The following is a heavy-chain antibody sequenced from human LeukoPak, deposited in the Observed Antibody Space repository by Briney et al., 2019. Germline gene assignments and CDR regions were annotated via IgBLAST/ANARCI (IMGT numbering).Heavy chain of an antibody. J-gene: IGHJ4*02. D-gene: IGHD2-8*01. V-gene: IGHV1-8*01. CDR3: ARTGVGYCTNGVCYEVDY. Sequence: ASVKVSCKASGYTFTSYDINWVRQATGQGLEWMGWMNPNSGNTGYAQKFQGRVTMTRNTSISTAYMELSSLRSEDTAVYYRARTGVGYCTNGVCYEVDYWGQGTLVTVSS. CDR1: GYTFTSYD. CDR2: MNPNSGNT.